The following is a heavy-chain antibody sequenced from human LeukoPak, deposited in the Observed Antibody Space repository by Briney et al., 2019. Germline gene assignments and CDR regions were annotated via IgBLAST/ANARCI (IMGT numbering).Heavy chain of an antibody. J-gene: IGHJ4*02. Sequence: SSETLSLTCAVYGGSFSGYYWSWIRQPPGKGLEWIGDIDHSASTNYNPSLKSRVTISLDTSQIQFSLNLNSVTAADTAVYYCARDWSGSGVNFDYWGQGTLVTVSS. V-gene: IGHV4-34*01. CDR1: GGSFSGYY. CDR2: IDHSAST. D-gene: IGHD3-3*01. CDR3: ARDWSGSGVNFDY.